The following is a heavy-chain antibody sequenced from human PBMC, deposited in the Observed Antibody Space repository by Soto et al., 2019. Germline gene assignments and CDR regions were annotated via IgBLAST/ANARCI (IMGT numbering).Heavy chain of an antibody. Sequence: GGSLRLSCAASGFTFSSYSMNWVRQAPGKGLEWVSSISSSSSYIYYADSVKGRFTISRDNAKNSLYLQMNSLRAEDTAVYYCARDLSGIVVVVAADQYYFDYWGQGTLVTVSS. J-gene: IGHJ4*02. V-gene: IGHV3-21*01. D-gene: IGHD2-15*01. CDR2: ISSSSSYI. CDR3: ARDLSGIVVVVAADQYYFDY. CDR1: GFTFSSYS.